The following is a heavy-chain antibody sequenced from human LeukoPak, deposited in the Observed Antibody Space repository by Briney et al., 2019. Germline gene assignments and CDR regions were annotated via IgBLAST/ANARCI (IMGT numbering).Heavy chain of an antibody. J-gene: IGHJ5*02. CDR3: AKDSVYWGQYS. V-gene: IGHV3-9*01. Sequence: PGRSLGLSCAASGFTFDDYAMHWVRQAPGKGLEWVSGISWNSGSIGYADSVKGRFTVSRDISKNTLYLQMNRLRAEDTAVYYCAKDSVYWGQYSWGKGNLVTVSS. CDR1: GFTFDDYA. CDR2: ISWNSGSI. D-gene: IGHD1-26*01.